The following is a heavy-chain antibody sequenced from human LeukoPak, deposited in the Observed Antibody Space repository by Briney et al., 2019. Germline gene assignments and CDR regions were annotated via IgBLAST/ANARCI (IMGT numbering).Heavy chain of an antibody. D-gene: IGHD3-10*01. CDR3: ARAGGIFRGIYSSAKNYYMDV. CDR2: IYTSGST. V-gene: IGHV4-61*02. J-gene: IGHJ6*03. Sequence: PSETLSLTCTVSGGSISSGSYYWSWIRQPAGKGLEWIGRIYTSGSTNYNPSLKSRVTIAVDTSKNQFSLKLSSVTAAETAVYYCARAGGIFRGIYSSAKNYYMDVWGKGTTVTVSS. CDR1: GGSISSGSYY.